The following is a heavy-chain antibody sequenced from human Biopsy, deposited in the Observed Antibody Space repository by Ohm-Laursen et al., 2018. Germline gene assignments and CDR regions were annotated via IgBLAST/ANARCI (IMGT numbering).Heavy chain of an antibody. V-gene: IGHV4-39*01. CDR3: ARHPTGFWFDP. CDR2: IFYSGII. CDR1: GGSVSSNTNY. J-gene: IGHJ5*02. Sequence: SETLSLTCTVSGGSVSSNTNYWAWIRQPPGKGLEWIGSIFYSGIIYYNPSLKSRVSISGDTSKNRFSLNLNSVTAADTAVYYCARHPTGFWFDPWGQGTLVIVSS.